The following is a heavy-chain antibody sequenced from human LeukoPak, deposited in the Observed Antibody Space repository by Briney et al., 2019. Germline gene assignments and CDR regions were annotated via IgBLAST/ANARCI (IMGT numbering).Heavy chain of an antibody. Sequence: KPGGSLRLSCAASGFTFSSYSMNWVRQAPGKGLEWVSSISSSSSYIYYADSVKGRSTISRDNAKNSLYLQMNGLRAEDTAVYYCARDKGSDLGIPPYYYMDVWGKGTTVTVSS. D-gene: IGHD1-14*01. CDR1: GFTFSSYS. CDR3: ARDKGSDLGIPPYYYMDV. V-gene: IGHV3-21*01. J-gene: IGHJ6*03. CDR2: ISSSSSYI.